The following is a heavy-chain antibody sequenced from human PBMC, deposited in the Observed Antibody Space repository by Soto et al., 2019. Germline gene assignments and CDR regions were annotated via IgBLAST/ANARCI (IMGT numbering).Heavy chain of an antibody. Sequence: QVQLVQSGAEVKKPGASVKVSCKASGYTFTSYDINWVRQATGQGLEWMGWMNPNSGNTGYAQKFQGRVTMTRNTSISTAYMELSSLRSEDTAVYYCARGSVLLAAEYYYYYYMDVWGKGTTVTVSS. CDR3: ARGSVLLAAEYYYYYYMDV. J-gene: IGHJ6*03. CDR2: MNPNSGNT. V-gene: IGHV1-8*01. CDR1: GYTFTSYD. D-gene: IGHD2-15*01.